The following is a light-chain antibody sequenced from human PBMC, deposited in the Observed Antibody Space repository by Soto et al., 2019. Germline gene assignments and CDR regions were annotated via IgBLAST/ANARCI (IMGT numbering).Light chain of an antibody. CDR2: AAS. CDR3: QKYNKAPWI. CDR1: RDIDNS. J-gene: IGKJ1*01. Sequence: DIQVTQSPPSLSASVGXRVTITCRASRDIDNSLAWYQQVPGKAPKLLIYAASTLQSGVPSRFRGSGSGTSFILTITSLQPEDVATYYCQKYNKAPWIFGQGTKV. V-gene: IGKV1-27*01.